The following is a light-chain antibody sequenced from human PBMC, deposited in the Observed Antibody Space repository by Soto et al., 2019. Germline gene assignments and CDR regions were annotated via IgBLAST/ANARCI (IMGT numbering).Light chain of an antibody. CDR3: QQYDNLPYT. Sequence: DIQMTQSPSSLSASVGDRVTITCHASQDISNYLNWYQQKPGKAPKLLIYDASNLETGVPSRFSGSGSGTDFTFTISSLQPEDIAAYYCQQYDNLPYTFGQGTKVEIK. CDR1: QDISNY. V-gene: IGKV1-33*01. J-gene: IGKJ2*01. CDR2: DAS.